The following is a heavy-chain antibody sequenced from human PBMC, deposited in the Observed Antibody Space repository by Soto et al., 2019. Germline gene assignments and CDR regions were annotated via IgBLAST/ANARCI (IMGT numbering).Heavy chain of an antibody. V-gene: IGHV5-51*01. D-gene: IGHD4-17*01. Sequence: EVQLVQSGAEVKKSGESLKISCKGSGCSFTTYWIGWVRQMPGKGLEWMGLIYPGDSDTRYNPSFQGQVSISADKSSSTAYLQWSSLKASDTAIFYCARQMKSTVTSFAFDIWGQGTMVTVSS. CDR1: GCSFTTYW. CDR2: IYPGDSDT. J-gene: IGHJ3*02. CDR3: ARQMKSTVTSFAFDI.